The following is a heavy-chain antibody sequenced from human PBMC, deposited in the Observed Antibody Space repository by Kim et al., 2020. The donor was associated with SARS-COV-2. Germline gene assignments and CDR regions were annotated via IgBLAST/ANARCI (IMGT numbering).Heavy chain of an antibody. CDR2: IYYSGST. CDR3: ARRVTMIVVPRGGWFDP. J-gene: IGHJ5*02. CDR1: GGSISSYY. Sequence: SETLSLTCTVSGGSISSYYWSWIRQPPGKGLEWIGYIYYSGSTNYNPSLKSRVTISVDTSKNQFSLKLSSVTAADTAVYYCARRVTMIVVPRGGWFDPWGQGTLVTVSS. D-gene: IGHD3-22*01. V-gene: IGHV4-59*01.